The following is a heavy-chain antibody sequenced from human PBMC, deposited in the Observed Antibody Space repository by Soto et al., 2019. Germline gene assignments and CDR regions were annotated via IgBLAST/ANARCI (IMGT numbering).Heavy chain of an antibody. CDR2: IFSNDEM. D-gene: IGHD2-15*01. J-gene: IGHJ4*02. CDR1: GFSLNNVGMG. V-gene: IGHV2-26*01. Sequence: QVTLKESGPVLVKPTETLTLTCTVSGFSLNNVGMGVSWIRQPPGKALEWLAHIFSNDEMSYSSSLKSRLTISKDTSKSQVVLVITNVDPVDTGTYFCARRVVPTPPNYFDNWGQGTLVTVSS. CDR3: ARRVVPTPPNYFDN.